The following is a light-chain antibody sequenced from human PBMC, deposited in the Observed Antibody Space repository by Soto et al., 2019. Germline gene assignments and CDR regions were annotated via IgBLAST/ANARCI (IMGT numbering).Light chain of an antibody. CDR2: GAS. CDR1: QRISGY. J-gene: IGKJ1*01. CDR3: QQYGNSPQT. V-gene: IGKV3-20*01. Sequence: EIVLTQSPATLALSPGERATLSCRASQRISGYLAWYQQKPGQAPRLLIYGASSRATGIPDRFSGSGSGTDFTLTINRLDPEEFAVYYCQQYGNSPQTFGQGTKVDIK.